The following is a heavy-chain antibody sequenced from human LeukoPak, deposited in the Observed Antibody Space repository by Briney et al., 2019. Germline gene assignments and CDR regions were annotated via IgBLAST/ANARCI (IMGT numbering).Heavy chain of an antibody. CDR1: GFTFSSNW. CDR2: INEDGSTT. CDR3: VRDLGGRSGH. Sequence: GGSLRLSCAASGFTFSSNWMHWVRQAPGKGLVWVSRINEDGSTTDYADSVKGRSTIFRDNAKNTLYLQMNSLRAEDTAVNYCVRDLGGRSGHWGQGTLVTVSS. V-gene: IGHV3-74*01. D-gene: IGHD1-26*01. J-gene: IGHJ4*02.